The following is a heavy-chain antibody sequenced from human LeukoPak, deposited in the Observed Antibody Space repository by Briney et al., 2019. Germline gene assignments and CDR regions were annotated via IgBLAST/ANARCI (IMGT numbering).Heavy chain of an antibody. CDR1: GGSISSYY. V-gene: IGHV4-4*09. D-gene: IGHD2-2*01. J-gene: IGHJ4*02. CDR3: ARAQHEGNCSSPSCWLAGSFDY. Sequence: SETLSLTCTVSGGSISSYYWSWIRQPPGKGLEWIGYIYTSGSTNYNPSLKSRVTISVDTSKNQFSLKLSSVTAADTAVYYCARAQHEGNCSSPSCWLAGSFDYWGQGTLVTVSS. CDR2: IYTSGST.